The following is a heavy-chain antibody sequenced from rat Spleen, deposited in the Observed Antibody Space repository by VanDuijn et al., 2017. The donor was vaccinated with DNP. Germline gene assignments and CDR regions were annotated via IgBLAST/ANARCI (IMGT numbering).Heavy chain of an antibody. CDR2: VWIGGTT. Sequence: QVQLKESGPGLVQPSQTLSLACTVSGFSLTNHHVHWVRQPSGKGLEWMGVVWIGGTTHINSIFKSRLSISRDTSKSQVFLKVNSLQAEDTATYYCARDGQWDYLDYWGQGVMVTVSS. J-gene: IGHJ2*01. CDR1: GFSLTNHH. V-gene: IGHV2-30*01. D-gene: IGHD1-1*01. CDR3: ARDGQWDYLDY.